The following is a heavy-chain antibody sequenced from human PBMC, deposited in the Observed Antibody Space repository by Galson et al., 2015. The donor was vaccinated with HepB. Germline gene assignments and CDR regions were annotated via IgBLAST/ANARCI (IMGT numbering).Heavy chain of an antibody. V-gene: IGHV3-7*01. D-gene: IGHD2-15*01. J-gene: IGHJ4*02. CDR3: ARDESPVAVVGATNYYYDSLDY. CDR1: GFTFRSYW. CDR2: IKEDGSEK. Sequence: SLRLSCAASGFTFRSYWMTWVRQAPGKGLEWVANIKEDGSEKYYVDSVEGRFTISRDNAKNSLYLQMNNLRAKDTAVYYCARDESPVAVVGATNYYYDSLDYWGQGALVTVSS.